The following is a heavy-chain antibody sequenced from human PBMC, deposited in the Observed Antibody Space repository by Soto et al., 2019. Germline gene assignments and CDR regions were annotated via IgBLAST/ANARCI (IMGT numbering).Heavy chain of an antibody. D-gene: IGHD3-22*01. J-gene: IGHJ4*02. Sequence: PSETLSLTCTVSGGSISSGDYYWSWIRQPPGKGLEWIGYIYYSGSTYYNPSLKSRVPISVDTSKNQFSLKLSSVTAADTAVYYCARASFTYYYDSSGPYYFDYWGQGALVTVSS. CDR2: IYYSGST. V-gene: IGHV4-30-4*01. CDR3: ARASFTYYYDSSGPYYFDY. CDR1: GGSISSGDYY.